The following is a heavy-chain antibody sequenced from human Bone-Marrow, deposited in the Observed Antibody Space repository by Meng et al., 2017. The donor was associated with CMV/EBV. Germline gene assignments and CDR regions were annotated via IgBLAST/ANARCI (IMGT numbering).Heavy chain of an antibody. CDR2: INPNSGGT. D-gene: IGHD6-6*01. CDR3: ARESLAARPQYYFDY. V-gene: IGHV1-2*02. Sequence: ASVKVSCKASGYTFTGYYMHWVRQAPGQGLEWMGWINPNSGGTNYAQKFQGRVTMTRDTSISTAYMELSRLRSDDTAVYYCARESLAARPQYYFDYWGQGTLVTVPQ. J-gene: IGHJ4*02. CDR1: GYTFTGYY.